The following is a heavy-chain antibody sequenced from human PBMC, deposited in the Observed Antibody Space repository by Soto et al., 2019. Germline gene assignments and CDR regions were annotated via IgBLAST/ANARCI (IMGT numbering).Heavy chain of an antibody. CDR3: ANSGLPFDP. CDR2: ISYDGSNK. J-gene: IGHJ5*02. CDR1: GFTFSSYA. V-gene: IGHV3-30-3*01. D-gene: IGHD6-25*01. Sequence: QVQLVESGGGVVQPGRSLRLSCAASGFTFSSYAMYWVRQAPGKGLEWVAVISYDGSNKYYADSVKGRFTISRDNSKNTLYLQMNSLRAEDTAVYYCANSGLPFDPWGQGTLVTVSS.